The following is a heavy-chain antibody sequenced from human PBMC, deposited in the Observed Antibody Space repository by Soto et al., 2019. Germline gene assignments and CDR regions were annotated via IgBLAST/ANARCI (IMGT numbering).Heavy chain of an antibody. J-gene: IGHJ6*02. CDR1: GFTFSSYA. Sequence: GGSLRLSCAASGFTFSSYAMHWVRQAPGKGLEWVAVISYDGSNKYYADFVKGRFTISRDNSKNTLYLQMNSLRAEDTAVYYCARALWGKDTAISTDYYYGMDVWGQGTTVTVSS. CDR2: ISYDGSNK. V-gene: IGHV3-30-3*01. D-gene: IGHD5-18*01. CDR3: ARALWGKDTAISTDYYYGMDV.